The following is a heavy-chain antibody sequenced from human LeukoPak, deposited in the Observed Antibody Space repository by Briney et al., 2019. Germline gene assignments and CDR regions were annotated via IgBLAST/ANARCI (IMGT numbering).Heavy chain of an antibody. J-gene: IGHJ4*02. D-gene: IGHD3-22*01. Sequence: SETLSLTCTVSGYSISSGYYWGWIRPPPGKGLEWIGSIHHSGSTYYNPSLKSRVTISVDTSKNQFSLKLSSVTAADTAVYYCAREDYYDSSGYPYYFDYWGQGTLVTVSS. CDR2: IHHSGST. V-gene: IGHV4-38-2*02. CDR3: AREDYYDSSGYPYYFDY. CDR1: GYSISSGYY.